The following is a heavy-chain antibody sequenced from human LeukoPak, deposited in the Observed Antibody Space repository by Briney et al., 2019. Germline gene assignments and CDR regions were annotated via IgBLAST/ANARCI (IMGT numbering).Heavy chain of an antibody. J-gene: IGHJ4*02. CDR3: ARELYCSSTSCHTSDY. CDR1: GYTFTSYG. V-gene: IGHV1-18*01. D-gene: IGHD2-2*01. Sequence: ASVKVSCKASGYTFTSYGISWVRQAPGQGLEWMGWISAYNGNTNYAQKLQGRVTMTTGTSTSTAYMELRSLRSDDTAVYYCARELYCSSTSCHTSDYWGQGTLVTVSS. CDR2: ISAYNGNT.